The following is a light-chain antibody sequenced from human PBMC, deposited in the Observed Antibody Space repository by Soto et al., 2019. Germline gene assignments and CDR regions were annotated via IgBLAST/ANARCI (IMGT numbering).Light chain of an antibody. V-gene: IGLV2-18*01. CDR3: GLFTSSATWV. CDR1: SSDVGDYEH. J-gene: IGLJ3*02. CDR2: DVI. Sequence: QSALTQPPSVSGSPGQSVTISCTVTSSDVGDYEHVSWYQLAPGTAPKLLISDVINRPSGVPDRFSGSKSGNTSSLTISGLQAEDEADYYCGLFTSSATWVFGGGTKLTVL.